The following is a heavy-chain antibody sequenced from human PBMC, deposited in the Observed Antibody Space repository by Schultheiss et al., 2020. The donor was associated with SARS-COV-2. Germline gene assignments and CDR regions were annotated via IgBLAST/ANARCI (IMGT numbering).Heavy chain of an antibody. D-gene: IGHD3-3*01. CDR3: ARDQQLRFLEWLQVDAFDI. J-gene: IGHJ3*02. Sequence: GESLKISCAASGFTFSSYSMNWVRQAPGKGLEWVSSISSSSSYIYYADSVKGRFTISRDNAKNSLYLQMNSLRAEDTAVYYCARDQQLRFLEWLQVDAFDIWGQGTMVTVSS. V-gene: IGHV3-21*01. CDR2: ISSSSSYI. CDR1: GFTFSSYS.